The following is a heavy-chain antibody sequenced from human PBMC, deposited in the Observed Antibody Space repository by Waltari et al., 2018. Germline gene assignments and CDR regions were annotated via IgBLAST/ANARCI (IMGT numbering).Heavy chain of an antibody. CDR2: INHSGST. Sequence: QVQLQQWGAGLLKPSETLSLTCAVYGGSFSGYYWSWIRKPPGKGLEWIGEINHSGSTNYNPSLKGRVTISVDTSKNQFSLKLSSVTAADTAVYYCARQAKAARNHYYYMDVWGKGTTVTVSS. J-gene: IGHJ6*03. V-gene: IGHV4-34*01. CDR1: GGSFSGYY. CDR3: ARQAKAARNHYYYMDV. D-gene: IGHD2-15*01.